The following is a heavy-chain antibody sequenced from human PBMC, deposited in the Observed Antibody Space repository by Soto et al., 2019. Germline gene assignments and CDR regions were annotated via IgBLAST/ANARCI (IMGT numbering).Heavy chain of an antibody. V-gene: IGHV4-39*01. CDR2: IYNSAST. Sequence: SETLSLTCTVSGGSVNSTNYNWGWIRQPPGKGLEWIGSIYNSASTYYNPSLKSRVTISVDTSRNQFSLNLNSVTAADTAMYFCGRVVIAATPHRDVDFWGQGTLVTVSS. J-gene: IGHJ4*02. CDR1: GGSVNSTNYN. D-gene: IGHD2-15*01. CDR3: GRVVIAATPHRDVDF.